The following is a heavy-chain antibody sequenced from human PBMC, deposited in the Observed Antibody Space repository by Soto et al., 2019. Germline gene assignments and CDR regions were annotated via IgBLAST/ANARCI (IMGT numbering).Heavy chain of an antibody. CDR3: ARIITAAGGRRYFDL. Sequence: QVQLVESGGGLVKPGGSLRLSCAASGFTFSDYYMSWIRQAPGKGLEWVSYISNSSSYTNDADSVKGRFTISRDNAKNSLYLQMNSLRAEDMAVYYCARIITAAGGRRYFDLWGRGTLVTVSS. CDR2: ISNSSSYT. D-gene: IGHD6-13*01. CDR1: GFTFSDYY. V-gene: IGHV3-11*05. J-gene: IGHJ2*01.